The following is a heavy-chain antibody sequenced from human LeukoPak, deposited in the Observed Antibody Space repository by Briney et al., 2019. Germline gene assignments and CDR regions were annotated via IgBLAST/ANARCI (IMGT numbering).Heavy chain of an antibody. CDR2: FKTKYNQV. CDR1: GFTFSDYA. CDR3: ARSVPDYTRFDY. D-gene: IGHD4-11*01. V-gene: IGHV3-23*05. Sequence: PGESLRLSCVASGFTFSDYAMNWVRQAPGKGLEWVSTFKTKYNQVYYAESARGRFTITTDNSKNTVYLQMNSLRAEDTALYYCARSVPDYTRFDYCGQGALVTVSS. J-gene: IGHJ4*02.